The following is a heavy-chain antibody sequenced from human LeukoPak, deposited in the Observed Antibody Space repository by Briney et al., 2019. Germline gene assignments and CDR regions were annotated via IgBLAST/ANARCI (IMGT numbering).Heavy chain of an antibody. J-gene: IGHJ4*02. Sequence: ASVTVSFMSSVYTFIRYQIHWVRQAPGQGLEWMGWINPNSGDTKYAQKFQGRVTMTSDTSTSTVYMELSRLSSDDTAVYSCARGAVSGTYRYLYWGQGTLVTVSS. D-gene: IGHD3-16*02. CDR3: ARGAVSGTYRYLY. V-gene: IGHV1-2*02. CDR2: INPNSGDT. CDR1: VYTFIRYQ.